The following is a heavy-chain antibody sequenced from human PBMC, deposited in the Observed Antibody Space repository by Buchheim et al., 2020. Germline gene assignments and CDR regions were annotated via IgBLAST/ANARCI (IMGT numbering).Heavy chain of an antibody. Sequence: QVQLVQSGAEVKKPGASVKVSCKASGYTFTGYYLNWVRQAPGQGLEWMGWINPNNGATKYAQKFRARVTISRDTSISTAYMELRNLKSDDTAMYFCTRAPHGGYYINFDSWGQGTL. CDR1: GYTFTGYY. J-gene: IGHJ4*02. CDR3: TRAPHGGYYINFDS. D-gene: IGHD3-3*01. V-gene: IGHV1-2*02. CDR2: INPNNGAT.